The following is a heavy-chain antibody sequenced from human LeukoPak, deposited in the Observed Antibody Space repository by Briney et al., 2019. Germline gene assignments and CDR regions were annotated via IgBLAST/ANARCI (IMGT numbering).Heavy chain of an antibody. D-gene: IGHD6-19*01. CDR1: GYMFTNYG. V-gene: IGHV1-18*01. J-gene: IGHJ4*02. CDR3: ARGASGWYSDY. CDR2: ISADNGNT. Sequence: ASVKVSCKASGYMFTNYGITWVRQAPGQGLEWMGWISADNGNTNYAQNLQGRVTMTRDTSTNTAYMEVRSLRSDDTAVYYCARGASGWYSDYWGQGTLATVSS.